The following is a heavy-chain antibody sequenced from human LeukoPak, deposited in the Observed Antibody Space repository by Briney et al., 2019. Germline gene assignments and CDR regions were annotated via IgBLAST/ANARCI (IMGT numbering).Heavy chain of an antibody. D-gene: IGHD6-19*01. CDR1: RFTFSTYA. J-gene: IGHJ4*02. V-gene: IGHV3-30-3*01. Sequence: PGRSLRLSCAASRFTFSTYAMHWVRQAPGKGLEWVAVISYDGSNKYYADSVKGRFTISRDNSRNTLYLQVNSLRADDTAVYYCARECTQWLVRWSFDYWGQGTLVTVSS. CDR2: ISYDGSNK. CDR3: ARECTQWLVRWSFDY.